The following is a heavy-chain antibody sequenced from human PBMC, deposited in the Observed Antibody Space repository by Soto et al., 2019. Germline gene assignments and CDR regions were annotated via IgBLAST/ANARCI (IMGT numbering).Heavy chain of an antibody. D-gene: IGHD3-22*01. CDR3: AKVRAMIVGDLDY. J-gene: IGHJ4*02. V-gene: IGHV3-23*01. Sequence: EVQLLESGGGLVQPGGSPRLSCAASGFSFSNYAMTWVRQAPGKGLEWVSSISGSGASTYYADSVKGRFTISRDNSKNTLFLQMNSLTAEDTAVYYCAKVRAMIVGDLDYWGQGTLVTVSS. CDR2: ISGSGAST. CDR1: GFSFSNYA.